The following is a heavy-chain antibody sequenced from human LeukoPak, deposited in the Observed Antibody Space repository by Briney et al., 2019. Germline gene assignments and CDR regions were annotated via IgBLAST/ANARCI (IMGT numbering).Heavy chain of an antibody. CDR1: GGSISSYY. CDR3: ASLYSSGRVDY. Sequence: SETLSLTCTVSGGSISSYYGSWLRQPPGKGLEWFGYIYYSGSTNYNPSLKSPVTISVDTSKNQFSLKLSSVTAADTAVYYCASLYSSGRVDYWGQGTLVTVSS. V-gene: IGHV4-59*01. D-gene: IGHD6-19*01. CDR2: IYYSGST. J-gene: IGHJ4*02.